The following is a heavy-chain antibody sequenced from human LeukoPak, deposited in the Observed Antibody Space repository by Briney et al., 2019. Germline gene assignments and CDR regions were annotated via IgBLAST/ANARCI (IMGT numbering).Heavy chain of an antibody. V-gene: IGHV1-69*13. CDR1: GGTFSSYA. CDR2: IIPIFGTA. D-gene: IGHD6-13*01. Sequence: SVKVSCKASGGTFSSYAISWVRQAPGQGLEWMGGIIPIFGTANYAQKFQGRVTITADESTSTAYMELSSLRSEDTAVYYCARQVAAAGTPPRWFDPWGQGTLVTVSS. J-gene: IGHJ5*02. CDR3: ARQVAAAGTPPRWFDP.